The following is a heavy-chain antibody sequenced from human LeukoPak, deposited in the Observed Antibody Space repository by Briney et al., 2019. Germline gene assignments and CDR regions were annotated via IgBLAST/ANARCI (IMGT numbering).Heavy chain of an antibody. CDR2: IYTSGST. CDR1: GGSFSGYY. Sequence: SETLSLTCTVSGGSFSGYYWSWIRQPAGKGLEWIGRIYTSGSTNYNPSLKSRVTMSVDTSKNQFSLKLSSVTAADTAVYYCARVSSAGILEYLGQGTLVTVSS. CDR3: ARVSSAGILEY. V-gene: IGHV4-4*07. J-gene: IGHJ4*02. D-gene: IGHD6-19*01.